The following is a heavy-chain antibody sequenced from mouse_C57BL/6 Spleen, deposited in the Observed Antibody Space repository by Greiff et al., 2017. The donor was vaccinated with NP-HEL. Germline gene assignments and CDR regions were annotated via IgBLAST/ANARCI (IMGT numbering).Heavy chain of an antibody. Sequence: VQLQQPGAELVKPGASVKLSCKASGYTFTSYWMQWVKQRPGQGLEWIGEIDPSDSYTNYNHKFKGKATLTVDTSSSTAYMQLSSLTSEDSAVYYCAKGGNFYAMDYWGQGTSVTVSS. J-gene: IGHJ4*01. D-gene: IGHD2-1*01. CDR3: AKGGNFYAMDY. V-gene: IGHV1-50*01. CDR1: GYTFTSYW. CDR2: IDPSDSYT.